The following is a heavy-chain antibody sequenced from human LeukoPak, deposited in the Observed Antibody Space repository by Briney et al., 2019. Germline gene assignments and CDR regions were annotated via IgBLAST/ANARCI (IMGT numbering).Heavy chain of an antibody. CDR2: IYPGDSDT. CDR1: GYSFTSYW. D-gene: IGHD6-6*01. J-gene: IGHJ4*02. V-gene: IGHV5-51*01. Sequence: GESLKISCKGSGYSFTSYWIGWVRQMPGKGLEWMGIIYPGDSDTRYSPSFQGQVTISADKSISTAYLQWSSLKASDTAMYYCATQGGGQLVPTHFDYWGQGTLVTVSS. CDR3: ATQGGGQLVPTHFDY.